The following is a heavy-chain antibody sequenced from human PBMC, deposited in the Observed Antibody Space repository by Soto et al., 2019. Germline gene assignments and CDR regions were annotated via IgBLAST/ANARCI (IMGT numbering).Heavy chain of an antibody. D-gene: IGHD1-1*01. J-gene: IGHJ4*02. CDR3: AKPRDGRVDYFDY. CDR2: ISSSGGTT. Sequence: GGSLRLSCAASGFRFSTYAMSWVRQAPGKGLEWVSSISSSGGTTNYADSVKGRFTISRDNSKNTLYLQMTSLIAEDTARYYCAKPRDGRVDYFDYWGQGTPVTVSS. V-gene: IGHV3-23*01. CDR1: GFRFSTYA.